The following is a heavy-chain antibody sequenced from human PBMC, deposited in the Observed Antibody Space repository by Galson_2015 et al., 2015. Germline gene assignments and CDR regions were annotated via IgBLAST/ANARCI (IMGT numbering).Heavy chain of an antibody. V-gene: IGHV4-34*01. J-gene: IGHJ4*02. D-gene: IGHD2-2*01. Sequence: SETLSLTCAVYGGSFSGYYWSWIRQPPGKGLEWIGEINHSGSTNYNPSLKSRVTISVDTSKNQFSLKLSSVTAADTAVYYCTRGRLQDKSRRGYCSSTSCFYYFDYWGQGTLVTVSS. CDR3: TRGRLQDKSRRGYCSSTSCFYYFDY. CDR2: INHSGST. CDR1: GGSFSGYY.